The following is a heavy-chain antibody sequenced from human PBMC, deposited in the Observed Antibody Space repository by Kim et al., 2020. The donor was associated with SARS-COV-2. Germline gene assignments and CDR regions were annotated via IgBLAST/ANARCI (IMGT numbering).Heavy chain of an antibody. CDR2: YN. Sequence: YNDYAVSVKSRITINPDTSKNQFSLQLNSVTPEDTAVYYCARGEIYGMDVWGQGTTVTVSS. CDR3: ARGEIYGMDV. J-gene: IGHJ6*02. V-gene: IGHV6-1*01.